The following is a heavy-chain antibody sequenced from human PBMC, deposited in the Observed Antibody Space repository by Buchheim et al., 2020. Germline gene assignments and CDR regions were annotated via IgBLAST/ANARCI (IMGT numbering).Heavy chain of an antibody. CDR2: IKEDGSEK. J-gene: IGHJ4*02. D-gene: IGHD4-17*01. V-gene: IGHV3-7*03. Sequence: EVQVVESGGNLVQPGGSLRLSCAASGFTFSSFWMDWVRQAPGKGLEWVANIKEDGSEKYYVDSVKGRVTISRDNAKNSLYLQMNSLRAEDTATYYCVRDFYGVFDYWGQGTL. CDR1: GFTFSSFW. CDR3: VRDFYGVFDY.